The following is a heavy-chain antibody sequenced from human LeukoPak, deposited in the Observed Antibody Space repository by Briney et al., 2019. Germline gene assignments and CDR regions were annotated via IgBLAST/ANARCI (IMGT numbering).Heavy chain of an antibody. J-gene: IGHJ6*02. CDR3: AREIGDYDFWSGTRGNGMDV. CDR1: GFTFSSYA. V-gene: IGHV3-30-3*01. D-gene: IGHD3-3*01. CDR2: ISYVETSK. Sequence: GGSLRLSCAASGFTFSSYAMHWVRQAPGKGLEWVAVISYVETSKYYADSVKGRFTISRDNSKNMVYLQMNSLRAEDTAVYYCAREIGDYDFWSGTRGNGMDVWGQGTTVTVSS.